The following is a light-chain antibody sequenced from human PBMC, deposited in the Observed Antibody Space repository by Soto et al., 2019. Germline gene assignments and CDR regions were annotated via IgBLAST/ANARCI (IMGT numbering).Light chain of an antibody. CDR2: DAS. CDR3: QQRSNWPRT. V-gene: IGKV3-11*01. J-gene: IGKJ1*01. CDR1: QSVSSY. Sequence: EIVLTPSPGTLSLSPGERANLSCRASQSVSSYLAWYQQKPGQAPRLLIYDASNRATGIPARFSGSGSGTDFTLTISSLEPEDFAVYYCQQRSNWPRTFGQGTKVDIK.